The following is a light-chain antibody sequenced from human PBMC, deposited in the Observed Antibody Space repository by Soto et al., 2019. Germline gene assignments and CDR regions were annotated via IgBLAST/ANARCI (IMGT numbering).Light chain of an antibody. CDR2: DVS. J-gene: IGLJ1*01. CDR1: SSDVGGYIY. CDR3: SSFTNSSLYV. Sequence: QSALTQPASVSGSPGQSITISCTGTSSDVGGYIYVSWYQQHPGKAPKLMIYDVSNRPSGVSNRFSGSKSGNTASLTISGLQAEDEGDYFRSSFTNSSLYVFGTGTKLTVL. V-gene: IGLV2-14*01.